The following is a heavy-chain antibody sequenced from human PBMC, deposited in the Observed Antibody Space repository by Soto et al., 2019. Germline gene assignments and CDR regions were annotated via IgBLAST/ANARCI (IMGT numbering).Heavy chain of an antibody. Sequence: PGGSLRLSCEASGLTFRRNWMHWVRQVPGKGLVWVSSINSDGTSSTYADSVKGRFTISRDNAKNTVYLQMTSLRAEGTAIYDCSCYDFLSGHQLPCVWGQGTLVTVSS. V-gene: IGHV3-74*03. CDR2: INSDGTSS. CDR1: GLTFRRNW. D-gene: IGHD3-3*01. J-gene: IGHJ4*03. CDR3: SCYDFLSGHQLPCV.